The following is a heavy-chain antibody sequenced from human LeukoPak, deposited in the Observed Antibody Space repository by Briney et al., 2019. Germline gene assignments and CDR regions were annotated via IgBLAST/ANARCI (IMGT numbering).Heavy chain of an antibody. D-gene: IGHD5-18*01. CDR2: INPNSAGT. Sequence: ASVKVSCKASGYTFTGYYMHWLRQAPGQGLEWMGWINPNSAGTKYAQKFQGRVTMTRDTSISTAYMELSRLRSDDTAVYYCARADTGTAAPDYWGQGTLVTVSS. J-gene: IGHJ4*02. V-gene: IGHV1-2*02. CDR1: GYTFTGYY. CDR3: ARADTGTAAPDY.